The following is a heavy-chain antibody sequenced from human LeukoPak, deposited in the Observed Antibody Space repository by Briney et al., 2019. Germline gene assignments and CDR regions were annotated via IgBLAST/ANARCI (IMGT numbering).Heavy chain of an antibody. Sequence: SVKVSCKASGYTFTSYDINWVRQATGQGLEWMGGIIPIFGTANYAQKFQGRVTITADESTSTAYMELSSLRSEDTAVYYCARGDIVVVPAAIAYPYYYYYMDVWGKGTTVTVSS. J-gene: IGHJ6*03. D-gene: IGHD2-2*02. CDR1: GYTFTSYD. V-gene: IGHV1-69*13. CDR3: ARGDIVVVPAAIAYPYYYYYMDV. CDR2: IIPIFGTA.